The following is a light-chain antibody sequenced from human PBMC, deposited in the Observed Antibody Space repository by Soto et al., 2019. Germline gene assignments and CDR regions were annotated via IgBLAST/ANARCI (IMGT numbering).Light chain of an antibody. CDR3: QQRSNWPWK. CDR2: DAS. J-gene: IGKJ1*01. Sequence: IVLPQSPCTLSLSAGERSTLSCSSSQSVSSSYLAWYQQKPAQAPRLLIYDASNRATDIPARFSGSGSGTDFTLTISSLEPEDFAVYYCQQRSNWPWKFGQGPWWIS. V-gene: IGKV3-11*01. CDR1: QSVSSSY.